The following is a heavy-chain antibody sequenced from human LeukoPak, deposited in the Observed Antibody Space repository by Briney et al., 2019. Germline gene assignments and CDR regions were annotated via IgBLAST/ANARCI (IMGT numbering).Heavy chain of an antibody. V-gene: IGHV3-9*03. CDR3: ARDMSKVYWSGYLDF. CDR1: GFTFSNYA. D-gene: IGHD3-3*01. Sequence: GGSLRLSCAASGFTFSNYAMSWVRQAPGKGLEWVSGINWDSSGLDYADSVKGRFSISRDNAKKSLYLQMNSLRAEDMAFYYCARDMSKVYWSGYLDFWGQGSLVTVS. CDR2: INWDSSGL. J-gene: IGHJ4*02.